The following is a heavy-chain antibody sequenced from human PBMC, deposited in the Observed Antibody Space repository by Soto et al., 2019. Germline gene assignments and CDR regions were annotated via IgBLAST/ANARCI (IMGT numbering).Heavy chain of an antibody. CDR1: GYTFTNYY. J-gene: IGHJ6*02. V-gene: IGHV1-46*01. CDR3: ARDTSFILTILYYGMDV. D-gene: IGHD1-1*01. Sequence: QVQLMQSGAEVKKPGASVKVSCKASGYTFTNYYIHWVRQAPGQGLEWMGIINPSGGLATSGGSASYERKFQGRLAMTRDTSTSTVYMEVSSLTSEDTAVYYCARDTSFILTILYYGMDVWGQGTTVTVSS. CDR2: INPSGGLATSGGSA.